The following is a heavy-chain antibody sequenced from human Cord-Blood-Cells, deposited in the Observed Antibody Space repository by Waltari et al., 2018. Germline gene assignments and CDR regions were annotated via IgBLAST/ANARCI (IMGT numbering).Heavy chain of an antibody. J-gene: IGHJ1*01. D-gene: IGHD3-22*01. Sequence: QVQLQQWGAGLLKPSETLSLTCAVYGGSFSGYYWSWIRQPPGKGLEWIGEINHSGSTNYNPSLKSRVTISVDTSKNQFSLKLSSVTAADTAVYYCASITYYYDSSGYYEYFQHWGQGTLVTVSS. CDR1: GGSFSGYY. CDR3: ASITYYYDSSGYYEYFQH. V-gene: IGHV4-34*01. CDR2: INHSGST.